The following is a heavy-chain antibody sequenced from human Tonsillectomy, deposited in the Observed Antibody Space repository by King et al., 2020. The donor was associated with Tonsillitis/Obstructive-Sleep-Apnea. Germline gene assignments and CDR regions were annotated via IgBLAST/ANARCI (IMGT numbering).Heavy chain of an antibody. V-gene: IGHV1-69*01. CDR1: GGTFSSYA. D-gene: IGHD2-2*01. J-gene: IGHJ4*02. CDR3: ARGYCSSTSCYNFDY. Sequence: QLVQSGAEVKKPGSSVKVSCKASGGTFSSYAISWVRQAPGQGLELMGGIIPIFGTAKYSQKVQGRVTITADESTRRAYMEVSRLRSEDTAVNYCARGYCSSTSCYNFDYWGQGTLVTVSS. CDR2: IIPIFGTA.